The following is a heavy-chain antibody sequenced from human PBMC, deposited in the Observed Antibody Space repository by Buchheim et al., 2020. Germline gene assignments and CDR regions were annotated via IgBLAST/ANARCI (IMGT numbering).Heavy chain of an antibody. CDR3: AGPLGSWPSYYYYYYMDV. V-gene: IGHV1-46*01. Sequence: QVQLVQSGAEVKKPGASVKVSCKASGYTFTSYYMHWVRQAPGQGLEWMGIINPSGGSTSYAQKFQGRVTVTRDTSTSTVYMELSSLRSEDTAVYYCAGPLGSWPSYYYYYYMDVWGKGTT. CDR2: INPSGGST. J-gene: IGHJ6*03. D-gene: IGHD6-13*01. CDR1: GYTFTSYY.